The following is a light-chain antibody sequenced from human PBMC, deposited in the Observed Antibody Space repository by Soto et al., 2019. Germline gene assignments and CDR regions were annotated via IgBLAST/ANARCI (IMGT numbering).Light chain of an antibody. J-gene: IGKJ4*01. CDR2: DAS. Sequence: DIQLTQSPSFLSASVGDRVTITCRASQGISSYLAWYQQKPGKAPKLLIYDASSLHSGVPSRFSGSGSETEFTLTISSLQPEDFATYFCQQTYSTPLTFGGGTKVDIK. V-gene: IGKV1-39*01. CDR3: QQTYSTPLT. CDR1: QGISSY.